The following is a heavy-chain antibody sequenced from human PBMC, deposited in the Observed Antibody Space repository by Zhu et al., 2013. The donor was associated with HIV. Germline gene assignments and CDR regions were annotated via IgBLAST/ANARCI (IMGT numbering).Heavy chain of an antibody. CDR3: ARGVTMVRGTNYGLDV. CDR1: GYSFISYG. Sequence: QVQLVQSGAEVKKPGASVKVSCKASGYSFISYGISWVRQAPGQGLEWMGWISVYNGNTNYAQKLQGRVTMTTDTSTSTAYMELRSLRSDDTAVYYCARGVTMVRGTNYGLDVWGQGTTVTVSS. V-gene: IGHV1-18*01. J-gene: IGHJ6*02. CDR2: ISVYNGNT. D-gene: IGHD3-10*01.